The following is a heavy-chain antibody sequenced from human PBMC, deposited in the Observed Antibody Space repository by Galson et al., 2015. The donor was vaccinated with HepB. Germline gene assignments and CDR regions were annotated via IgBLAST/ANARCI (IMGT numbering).Heavy chain of an antibody. CDR3: ATLYCSSTSCYATSFDY. J-gene: IGHJ4*02. CDR2: FDPEDGET. Sequence: SVKVSCKVSGYTLTELSMHWVRQAPGKGLEWMGGFDPEDGETIYAQKFQGRVTMTEDTSTDTAYMELSSLRSEDTAVYYCATLYCSSTSCYATSFDYWGQGTLVTVSS. D-gene: IGHD2-2*01. CDR1: GYTLTELS. V-gene: IGHV1-24*01.